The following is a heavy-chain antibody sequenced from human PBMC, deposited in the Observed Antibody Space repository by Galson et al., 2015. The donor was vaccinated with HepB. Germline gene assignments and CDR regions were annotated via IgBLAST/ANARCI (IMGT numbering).Heavy chain of an antibody. CDR1: GFTFSSYG. D-gene: IGHD2-15*01. CDR2: IRYDGSNK. V-gene: IGHV3-30*02. Sequence: SLRLSCAASGFTFSSYGMHWVRQAPGKGLEWVAFIRYDGSNKYYADSVKGRFTISRDNSKNTLYLQMNSLRAEDTAVYYCASPGPRYCSGGSCNWFDPWGQGTLVTVSS. CDR3: ASPGPRYCSGGSCNWFDP. J-gene: IGHJ5*02.